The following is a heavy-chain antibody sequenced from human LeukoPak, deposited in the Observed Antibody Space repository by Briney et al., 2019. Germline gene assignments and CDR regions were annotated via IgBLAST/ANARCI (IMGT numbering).Heavy chain of an antibody. CDR2: STSSGGTI. V-gene: IGHV3-48*03. Sequence: GGPLRLSCAASGFTSSNYEMNWVRQAPRKGLEWVSYSTSSGGTIYYADSVKGRFTISRDNAKNSLYLQMNSLRAEDTAIYYCARGDYGGHHFIDVWGKGTTVTISS. J-gene: IGHJ6*03. CDR1: GFTSSNYE. D-gene: IGHD4-23*01. CDR3: ARGDYGGHHFIDV.